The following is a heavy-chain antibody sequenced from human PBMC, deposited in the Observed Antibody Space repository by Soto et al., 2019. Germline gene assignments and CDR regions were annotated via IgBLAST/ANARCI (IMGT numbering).Heavy chain of an antibody. CDR2: IIPIFGTA. CDR1: GGTFSSYA. CDR3: ARGNDGYSSSFSVY. Sequence: SVKVSCKASGGTFSSYAISWVRQAPGQGLEWMGGIIPIFGTANYAQKFQGRVAITADESTSTAYMELSSLRSEDTAVYYCARGNDGYSSSFSVYWGQGTLVTVSS. V-gene: IGHV1-69*13. D-gene: IGHD6-6*01. J-gene: IGHJ4*02.